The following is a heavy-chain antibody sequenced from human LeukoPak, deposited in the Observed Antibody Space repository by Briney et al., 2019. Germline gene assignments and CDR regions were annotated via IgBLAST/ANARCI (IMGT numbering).Heavy chain of an antibody. Sequence: GGSLRLSCAASGFTFSSYWMHWVRQAPGKGLEWVSGISWNSGSIGYADSVKGRFTISRDNAKNSLYLQMNSLRAEDMALYYCAKDEFVASDFTGAFDIWGQGTMVTVSS. CDR2: ISWNSGSI. J-gene: IGHJ3*02. CDR1: GFTFSSYW. D-gene: IGHD2-8*02. CDR3: AKDEFVASDFTGAFDI. V-gene: IGHV3-9*03.